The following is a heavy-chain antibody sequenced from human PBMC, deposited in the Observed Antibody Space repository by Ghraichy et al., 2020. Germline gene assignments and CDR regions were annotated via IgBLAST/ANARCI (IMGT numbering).Heavy chain of an antibody. D-gene: IGHD5-12*01. CDR1: GYTFTGYY. V-gene: IGHV1-2*02. CDR2: INPNSGGT. Sequence: ASVKVSCKASGYTFTGYYMHWVRQAPGQGLEWMGWINPNSGGTNYAQKFQGRVTMTRDTSISTAYMELSRLRSDDTAVYYCARDQGYDYAFDIWGQGTMVTVSS. CDR3: ARDQGYDYAFDI. J-gene: IGHJ3*02.